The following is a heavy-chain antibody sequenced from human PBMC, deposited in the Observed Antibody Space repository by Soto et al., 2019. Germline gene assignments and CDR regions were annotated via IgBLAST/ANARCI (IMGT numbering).Heavy chain of an antibody. Sequence: ASVKVACKASGYTFTIYYMHWVRHAPGQGLEWMGIINPSGGSTSDAQKFQGRVTMTRDTSTSTVYMELSSLRSEDTALYYCAKTASMTIRDGFDHWGQGTLVTVSS. CDR1: GYTFTIYY. J-gene: IGHJ4*02. D-gene: IGHD4-17*01. V-gene: IGHV1-46*01. CDR2: INPSGGST. CDR3: AKTASMTIRDGFDH.